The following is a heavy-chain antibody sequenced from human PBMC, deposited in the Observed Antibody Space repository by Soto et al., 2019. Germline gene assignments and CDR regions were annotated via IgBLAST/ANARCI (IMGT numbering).Heavy chain of an antibody. CDR2: ISSTATYT. Sequence: GGFLRLSCAASGFTFSSYIMNWVRQAPGKGQEWVSSISSTATYTNYADSVRGRFTISRDSAKNSLYLDMNGLRAEDTAVYYCARARLVVEGRFDYWGQGTLVTVSS. D-gene: IGHD3-22*01. V-gene: IGHV3-21*01. CDR1: GFTFSSYI. J-gene: IGHJ4*02. CDR3: ARARLVVEGRFDY.